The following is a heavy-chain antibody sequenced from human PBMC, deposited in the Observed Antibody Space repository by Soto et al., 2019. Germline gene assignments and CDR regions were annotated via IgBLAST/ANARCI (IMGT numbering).Heavy chain of an antibody. CDR2: ISGGGGST. D-gene: IGHD1-1*01. V-gene: IGHV3-23*01. Sequence: EVQLLESGGGLVQPGGSLRLSCAASGFTFSSYAMNWVRQAPGKGLEWVSTISGGGGSTYYADSARGRFIISRDNSKNTVHLQMNSLRAEDTALYYCAKVLSSNWEFDYWGQGTLVIVSS. J-gene: IGHJ4*02. CDR1: GFTFSSYA. CDR3: AKVLSSNWEFDY.